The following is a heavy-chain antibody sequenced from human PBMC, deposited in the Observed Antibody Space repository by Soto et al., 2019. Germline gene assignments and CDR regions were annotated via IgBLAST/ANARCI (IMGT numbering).Heavy chain of an antibody. CDR1: GYSFTSYW. CDR3: ERGGGMRYYDSSGYYGFAFDI. J-gene: IGHJ3*02. V-gene: IGHV5-51*01. Sequence: GESLKISCKGSGYSFTSYWIGWVRQMPGKGLEWMGIIYPGDSDTRYSPSFQGQVTISADKSISTAYLQWSSLKASDTAMYYCERGGGMRYYDSSGYYGFAFDIWGHGTMVTVSS. D-gene: IGHD3-22*01. CDR2: IYPGDSDT.